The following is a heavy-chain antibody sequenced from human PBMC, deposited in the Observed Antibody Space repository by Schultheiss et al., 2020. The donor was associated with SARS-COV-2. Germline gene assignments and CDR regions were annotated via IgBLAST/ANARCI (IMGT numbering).Heavy chain of an antibody. J-gene: IGHJ6*02. Sequence: SETLSLTCAVSGGSISSGGYSWSWIRQHPGKGLEWIGYIYYSGSTYYNPSLKSRVTISVDTSKNQFSLKLSSVTAADTAVYYCAGGTLDCSSTSCPNGYYYYYGMDVWGQGTTVTVSS. D-gene: IGHD2-2*01. V-gene: IGHV4-31*11. CDR3: AGGTLDCSSTSCPNGYYYYYGMDV. CDR1: GGSISSGGYS. CDR2: IYYSGST.